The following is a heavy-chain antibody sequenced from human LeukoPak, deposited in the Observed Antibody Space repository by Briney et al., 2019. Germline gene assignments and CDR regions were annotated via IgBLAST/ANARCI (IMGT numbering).Heavy chain of an antibody. CDR2: INPNSGGT. CDR3: ARDRPPQLVRPFDY. CDR1: GYTFTGYY. Sequence: WASVKVSFKASGYTFTGYYMHWVRQAPGQGLEWMGWINPNSGGTNYAHKFQGRVTMTRDTSISTAYMELSRLRSDDTAVYYCARDRPPQLVRPFDYWGQGTLVTVSS. J-gene: IGHJ4*02. D-gene: IGHD6-13*01. V-gene: IGHV1-2*07.